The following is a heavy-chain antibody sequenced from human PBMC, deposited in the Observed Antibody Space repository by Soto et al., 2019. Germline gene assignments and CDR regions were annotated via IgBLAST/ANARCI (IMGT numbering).Heavy chain of an antibody. V-gene: IGHV4-34*01. CDR2: INHSGST. D-gene: IGHD3-3*01. Sequence: SETLSLTCAVYGGSFSGYYWSWIRQPPGKGLEWIGEINHSGSTNYNPSLKSRVTISVDTSKNQFSLKLSSVTAADTAVYYCARCGVNYDFWSGYYPHTPAYFDYWGQGTLVTVSS. CDR3: ARCGVNYDFWSGYYPHTPAYFDY. CDR1: GGSFSGYY. J-gene: IGHJ4*02.